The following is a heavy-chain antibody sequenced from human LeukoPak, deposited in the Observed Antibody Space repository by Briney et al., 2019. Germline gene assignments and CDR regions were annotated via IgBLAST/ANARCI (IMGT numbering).Heavy chain of an antibody. CDR2: ISGSGGDT. CDR3: AKDQLGYCTNGLCYTKESPFDV. V-gene: IGHV3-23*01. Sequence: PGGSLRLSCAASGFTFSNYAMSWVRQAPGKGLEWVSAISGSGGDTYYADSVKGRFTISRDSSKNTLYLQLNSLRAEDTAVYYCAKDQLGYCTNGLCYTKESPFDVWGQGTMVTVSS. D-gene: IGHD2-8*01. CDR1: GFTFSNYA. J-gene: IGHJ3*01.